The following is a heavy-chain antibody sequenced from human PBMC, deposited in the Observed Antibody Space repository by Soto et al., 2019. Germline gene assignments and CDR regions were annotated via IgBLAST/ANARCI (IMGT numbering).Heavy chain of an antibody. CDR3: ARDRDIVGTSPLAY. J-gene: IGHJ4*02. V-gene: IGHV3-74*01. CDR2: ITTDGGST. Sequence: PGGSLRLSCAASGFTFRSYWMNWVRQAPGKGLVWVSHITTDGGSTNYADSVKGRFTISRDNAKDTLYLYMSSLRVDDTAVYYCARDRDIVGTSPLAYWGQGTLVTVSS. D-gene: IGHD1-26*01. CDR1: GFTFRSYW.